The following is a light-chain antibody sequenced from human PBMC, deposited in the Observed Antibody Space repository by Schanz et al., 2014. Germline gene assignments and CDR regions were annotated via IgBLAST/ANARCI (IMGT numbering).Light chain of an antibody. V-gene: IGLV1-40*01. J-gene: IGLJ3*02. Sequence: QSVLTQPPSVSGAPGQRVTISCTGSTSNLGATYDVHWYQQLPGAAPKLLIYANNIRPSGVPDRFSGSKSGTSASLAISGLQSEDEADYYCSAWDDSMKRVFGGGTKVTVL. CDR1: TSNLGATYD. CDR3: SAWDDSMKRV. CDR2: ANN.